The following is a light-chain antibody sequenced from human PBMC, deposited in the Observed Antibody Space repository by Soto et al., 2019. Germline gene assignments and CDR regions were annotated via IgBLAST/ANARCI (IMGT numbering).Light chain of an antibody. Sequence: EIAVTQSPATLSFSPGERATLPCRASRSVSNNLAWYQQKPGQAPRLLIYAASTRATGIPARFSGSGSGTEFTLTISSLQSEDFAVYYCQQYNDWPQTFGQGTKVDIK. V-gene: IGKV3-15*01. CDR3: QQYNDWPQT. J-gene: IGKJ1*01. CDR2: AAS. CDR1: RSVSNN.